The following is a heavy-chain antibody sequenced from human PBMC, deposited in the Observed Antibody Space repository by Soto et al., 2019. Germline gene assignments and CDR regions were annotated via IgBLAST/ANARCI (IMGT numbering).Heavy chain of an antibody. Sequence: EASVKVSCKASGYTFTCYYMHWVRQAPGQGLEWMGWINPNSGNTNHAQKLQGRVTMTTDTSTSTAYMELRSLRSDDTAVYYCAREGIVVVPAAPRDGMDVWGQGTTVTVSS. CDR2: INPNSGNT. J-gene: IGHJ6*02. CDR3: AREGIVVVPAAPRDGMDV. V-gene: IGHV1-18*04. D-gene: IGHD2-2*01. CDR1: GYTFTCYY.